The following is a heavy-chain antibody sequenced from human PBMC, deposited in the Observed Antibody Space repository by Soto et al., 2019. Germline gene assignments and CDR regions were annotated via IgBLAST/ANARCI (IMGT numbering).Heavy chain of an antibody. CDR3: ARDRGYSYGPPGGMDV. V-gene: IGHV3-48*01. CDR1: GFTFSSYS. CDR2: ISSSSTI. Sequence: GGSLRLSCAASGFTFSSYSMNWVRQAPGKGLEWVSYISSSSTIYYADSVKGRFTISRDNAKNSLYLQMNSLRAEDTAVYYCARDRGYSYGPPGGMDVWGQGTTVTVSS. D-gene: IGHD5-18*01. J-gene: IGHJ6*02.